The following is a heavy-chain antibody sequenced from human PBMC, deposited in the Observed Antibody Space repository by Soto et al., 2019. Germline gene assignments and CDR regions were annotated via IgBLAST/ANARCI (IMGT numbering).Heavy chain of an antibody. Sequence: SETLSLTCTVSGGSISSGGYYWSWIRQHPGKGLEWIGYIYYSGSTYYNPSLKSRVTISVDTSKNQFSLKLSSVTAADTAVYYCARYCSGGSCYSHAFDIWGQGTMVTV. CDR1: GGSISSGGYY. J-gene: IGHJ3*02. V-gene: IGHV4-31*03. CDR3: ARYCSGGSCYSHAFDI. D-gene: IGHD2-15*01. CDR2: IYYSGST.